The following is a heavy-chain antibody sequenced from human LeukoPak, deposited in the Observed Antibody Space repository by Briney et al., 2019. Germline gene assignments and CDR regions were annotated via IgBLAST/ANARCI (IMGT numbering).Heavy chain of an antibody. Sequence: SVKVSCKASGGTFSSYVITWVRQAPGQGLEWMGGIIPMFGTADYAQKFQGRVTMTTETSTSTAYMELRSLRFDDTAVYYCARDRVHRLLWVGELTNWFDPWGQGTLVTVSS. J-gene: IGHJ5*02. CDR3: ARDRVHRLLWVGELTNWFDP. V-gene: IGHV1-69*05. D-gene: IGHD3-10*01. CDR1: GGTFSSYV. CDR2: IIPMFGTA.